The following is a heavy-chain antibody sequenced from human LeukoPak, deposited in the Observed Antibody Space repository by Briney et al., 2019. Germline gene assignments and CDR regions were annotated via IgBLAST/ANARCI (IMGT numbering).Heavy chain of an antibody. V-gene: IGHV4-34*01. J-gene: IGHJ4*02. CDR1: GGSLSNFY. Sequence: SETLSLTCAVYGGSLSNFYWSWIRQHPGKGLEWIGEINHSGRTNYNPSVRSRVIILVDVSKNQFSLRLTSVTAADTAVYYCARGVYIAAAQYGYWGQGTLVTVSS. D-gene: IGHD6-13*01. CDR2: INHSGRT. CDR3: ARGVYIAAAQYGY.